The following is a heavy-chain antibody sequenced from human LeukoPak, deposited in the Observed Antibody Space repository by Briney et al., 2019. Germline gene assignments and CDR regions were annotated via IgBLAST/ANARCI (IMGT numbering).Heavy chain of an antibody. J-gene: IGHJ4*02. V-gene: IGHV1-2*02. D-gene: IGHD3-3*01. Sequence: GASVKVSCKASGNTFTGYYMHWVRQAPGQGLEWMGWINPNSGGTNYAQKFQGRVTMTRDTSISTAYMELSRLRSDDTAVYYCASLPNYDFWSGSFDYWGQGTLVTVSS. CDR3: ASLPNYDFWSGSFDY. CDR2: INPNSGGT. CDR1: GNTFTGYY.